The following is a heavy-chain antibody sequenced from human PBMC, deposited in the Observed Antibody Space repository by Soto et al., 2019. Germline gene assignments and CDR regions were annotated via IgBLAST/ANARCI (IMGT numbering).Heavy chain of an antibody. J-gene: IGHJ3*02. CDR1: GYTFTGYY. Sequence: ASVKVSCKASGYTFTGYYMHWVRQAPGQGLEWMGWINADSGNTKYAQKFQGRVTITRDTSASTAYMELSSLRSEDTAVYYCARGSQGPYCGGDCYLAFDIWGQGTMVTVSS. CDR2: INADSGNT. D-gene: IGHD2-21*02. V-gene: IGHV1-3*01. CDR3: ARGSQGPYCGGDCYLAFDI.